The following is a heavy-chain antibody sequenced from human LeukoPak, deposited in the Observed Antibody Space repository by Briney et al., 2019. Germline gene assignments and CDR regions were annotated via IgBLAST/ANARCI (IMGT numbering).Heavy chain of an antibody. V-gene: IGHV4-61*02. Sequence: SETLSLTCTVSGGSISSGSYYWSWIRQPAGKGLEWIGRIYTSGSTNYNPSLKSRVTISVDMSKNQFSLKLSSVTAADTAVYYCARDPRIAAAPDVRPWGQGTLVTVSS. CDR1: GGSISSGSYY. CDR3: ARDPRIAAAPDVRP. CDR2: IYTSGST. D-gene: IGHD6-13*01. J-gene: IGHJ5*02.